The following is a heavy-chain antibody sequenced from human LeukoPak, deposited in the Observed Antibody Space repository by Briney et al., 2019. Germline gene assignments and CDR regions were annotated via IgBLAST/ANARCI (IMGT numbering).Heavy chain of an antibody. V-gene: IGHV4-34*01. Sequence: SETLSLTCAVYGGSFSGYYWSWIRHPPGKGLEWVGEINHSGSPNYNPSLKSRVTISLDTSKKQFSLKLTSVAAADTAVYYCASLPVTHGAFDLWGQGTMVTVSS. J-gene: IGHJ3*01. CDR1: GGSFSGYY. CDR2: INHSGSP. CDR3: ASLPVTHGAFDL. D-gene: IGHD2-21*02.